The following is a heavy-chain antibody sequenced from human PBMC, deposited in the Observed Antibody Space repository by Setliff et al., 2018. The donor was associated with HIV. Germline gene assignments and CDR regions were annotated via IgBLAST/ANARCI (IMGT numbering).Heavy chain of an antibody. CDR2: INDSGTT. V-gene: IGHV4-34*01. CDR3: ARGPIRYSSGVRLFLGVESWYSGIDY. Sequence: PSETLSLTCAVYDGSLSSYYWSWIRQSTGKGLEWIGEINDSGTTNYNPSLESRVTMLIDMSKNKLSLKLSSVTAADTAVYFCARGPIRYSSGVRLFLGVESWYSGIDYWGQGTRVTVSS. CDR1: DGSLSSYY. D-gene: IGHD2-15*01. J-gene: IGHJ4*02.